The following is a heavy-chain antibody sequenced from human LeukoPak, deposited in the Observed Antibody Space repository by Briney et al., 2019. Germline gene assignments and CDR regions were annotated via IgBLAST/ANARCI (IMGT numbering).Heavy chain of an antibody. J-gene: IGHJ4*02. Sequence: PGRSLRLSCAASGFTFSSYSMNWVRQAPGKGLEWVSSISSSSSYIYYADSVKGRFTISRDNAKNSLYLQMNSLRAEDTAVYYCARESHPQRLPFDYWGQGTLVTVSS. V-gene: IGHV3-21*01. CDR3: ARESHPQRLPFDY. D-gene: IGHD6-25*01. CDR2: ISSSSSYI. CDR1: GFTFSSYS.